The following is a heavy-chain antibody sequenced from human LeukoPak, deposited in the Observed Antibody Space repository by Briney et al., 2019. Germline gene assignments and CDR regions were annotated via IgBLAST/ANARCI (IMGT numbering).Heavy chain of an antibody. D-gene: IGHD5-24*01. CDR3: AKEYGRWLQLSTFDY. Sequence: PGGSLRLSCAASGFTFSSYAMSWVRQAPGKGLEWVSAISGSGGSTYYADSVKGRFTISRDNSKNTLYLQMNGLRAEDTAVYYCAKEYGRWLQLSTFDYWGQGTLVTVSS. CDR1: GFTFSSYA. V-gene: IGHV3-23*01. J-gene: IGHJ4*02. CDR2: ISGSGGST.